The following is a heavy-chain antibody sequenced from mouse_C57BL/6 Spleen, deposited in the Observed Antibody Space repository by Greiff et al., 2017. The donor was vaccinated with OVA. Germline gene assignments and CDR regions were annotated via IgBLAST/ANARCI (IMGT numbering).Heavy chain of an antibody. D-gene: IGHD2-1*01. CDR1: GFTFSDYG. CDR2: ISSGSSTI. CDR3: ARVDGISPWCAY. Sequence: DVQLVESGGGLVKPGGSLKLSCAASGFTFSDYGMHWVRQAPEKGLEWVAYISSGSSTIYYADTVKGRFTISRDNAKNTLFLQMTSLRSEDTAMYYCARVDGISPWCAYWGQGTLVTVSA. J-gene: IGHJ3*01. V-gene: IGHV5-17*01.